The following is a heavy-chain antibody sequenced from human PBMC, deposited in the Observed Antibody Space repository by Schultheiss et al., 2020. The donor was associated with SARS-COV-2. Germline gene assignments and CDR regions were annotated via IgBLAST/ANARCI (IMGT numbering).Heavy chain of an antibody. Sequence: ASVKVSCKASGYTFTGYYMHWVRQAPGQGLEWMGWINPNSGGTNYAQKLQGRVTMTTDTSTSTAYMELRSLRSDDTAVYYCARGGFLGSGSYDYWGQGTLVTVSS. CDR1: GYTFTGYY. V-gene: IGHV1-2*02. D-gene: IGHD3-10*01. CDR3: ARGGFLGSGSYDY. J-gene: IGHJ4*02. CDR2: INPNSGGT.